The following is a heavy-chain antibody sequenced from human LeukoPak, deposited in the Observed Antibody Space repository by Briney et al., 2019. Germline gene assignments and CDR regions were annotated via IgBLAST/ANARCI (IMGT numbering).Heavy chain of an antibody. J-gene: IGHJ6*03. CDR2: ISGSGGST. CDR3: AKAIVVVPAAIYYYYMDV. Sequence: PGGSLRLSCAASGFTFSSYAMSWVRQAPGKGLEWVSAISGSGGSTYYADSVKGRFTISRDNSKNTLYLQMNSLRAEDTAVYYCAKAIVVVPAAIYYYYMDVWGKGTTVTVSS. CDR1: GFTFSSYA. D-gene: IGHD2-2*01. V-gene: IGHV3-23*01.